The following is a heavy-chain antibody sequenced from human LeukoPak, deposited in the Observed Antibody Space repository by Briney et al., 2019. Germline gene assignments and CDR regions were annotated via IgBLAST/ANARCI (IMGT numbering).Heavy chain of an antibody. Sequence: GSLRLSCASSGFTFSSYDMHWVRHAPGKGLEGGAVIRYYGSNKYYADSVKGRFTISRDNSKNTLYLQMNSLRTEDTAVYYCAKDQQWLVPSPFDYWGQGTLVTVSP. CDR2: IRYYGSNK. D-gene: IGHD6-19*01. V-gene: IGHV3-30*02. CDR1: GFTFSSYD. J-gene: IGHJ4*02. CDR3: AKDQQWLVPSPFDY.